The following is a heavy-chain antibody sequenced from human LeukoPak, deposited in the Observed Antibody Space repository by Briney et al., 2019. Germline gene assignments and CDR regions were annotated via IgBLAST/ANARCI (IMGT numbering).Heavy chain of an antibody. V-gene: IGHV1-18*01. J-gene: IGHJ4*02. Sequence: ASVKVSCKASGGTFSSYAISWVRQAPGQGLEWMGWISAYNGNTNYAQKLQGRVTMTTDTSTSTAYMELRSLRSDDTAVYYCARGGYYDSSGYSDYWGQGTLVTVSS. CDR2: ISAYNGNT. D-gene: IGHD3-22*01. CDR3: ARGGYYDSSGYSDY. CDR1: GGTFSSYA.